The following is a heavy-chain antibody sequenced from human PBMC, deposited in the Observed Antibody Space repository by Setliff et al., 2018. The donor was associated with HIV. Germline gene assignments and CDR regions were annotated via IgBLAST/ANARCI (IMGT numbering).Heavy chain of an antibody. Sequence: PGESLKISCAASGFTFNTYAMSWVRQAPGKGLEWVSVISGSGGSTFYADSVKGRFTISRDNSKNSLYLQMNSLRAEDTAVYYCAKDRSGSYSFARDWGQGTLVTVSS. CDR3: AKDRSGSYSFARD. V-gene: IGHV3-23*01. CDR1: GFTFNTYA. D-gene: IGHD1-26*01. CDR2: ISGSGGST. J-gene: IGHJ4*02.